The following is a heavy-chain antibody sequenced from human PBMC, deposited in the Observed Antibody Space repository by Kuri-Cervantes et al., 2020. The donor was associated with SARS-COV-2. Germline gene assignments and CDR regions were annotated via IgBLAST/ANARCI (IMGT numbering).Heavy chain of an antibody. Sequence: SETLSLTCSVFGYSITTGYNWGWVRQPPGKGWEWIGEINHSGSTNYNPSLKSRVTISVDTSKNQFSLKLSSVTAADTAVYYCARNLKDSSGHFDYWGQGTLVTVSS. CDR1: GYSITTGYN. CDR2: INHSGST. D-gene: IGHD6-19*01. J-gene: IGHJ4*02. V-gene: IGHV4-38-2*02. CDR3: ARNLKDSSGHFDY.